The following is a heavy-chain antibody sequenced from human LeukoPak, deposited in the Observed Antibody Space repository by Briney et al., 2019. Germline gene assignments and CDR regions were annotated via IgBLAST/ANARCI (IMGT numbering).Heavy chain of an antibody. CDR3: AREGSGGSLDY. CDR1: GGSFSGYY. Sequence: SETLSLTCAVYGGSFSGYYWSWIRQPPGKGLEWIGRIYTSGSTKYNPSLKSRVTLSVDTSKNQFSLKLSSVTAADTAVYYCAREGSGGSLDYWGQGTLVTVSS. V-gene: IGHV4-4*07. D-gene: IGHD1-26*01. J-gene: IGHJ4*02. CDR2: IYTSGST.